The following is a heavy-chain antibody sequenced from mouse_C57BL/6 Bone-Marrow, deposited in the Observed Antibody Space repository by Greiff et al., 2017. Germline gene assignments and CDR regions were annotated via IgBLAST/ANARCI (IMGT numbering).Heavy chain of an antibody. Sequence: QVQLQQPGAELVKPGASVKLSCKASGYTFTSYWMQWVKQRPGQGLEWIGEIDPSDSYTNYNQKFKGKATLTVDTSSSTAYMQLSCLTSEDSAVYYCARFGLGSDYWGQGTTLTVSS. J-gene: IGHJ2*01. CDR1: GYTFTSYW. CDR2: IDPSDSYT. V-gene: IGHV1-50*01. D-gene: IGHD3-3*01. CDR3: ARFGLGSDY.